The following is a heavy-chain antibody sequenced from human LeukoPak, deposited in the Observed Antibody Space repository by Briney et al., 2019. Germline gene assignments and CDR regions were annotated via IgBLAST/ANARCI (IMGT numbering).Heavy chain of an antibody. D-gene: IGHD1-26*01. CDR3: ARKRGGAELDY. Sequence: GGSLRLSCVASGFTFSDYYMSWIRQAPGKGLEGVSYISSSGDTIYYTDFVKGRFTISRDNAKNSLYLQMNSLRAEDTAVYYCARKRGGAELDYWGQGTLVTVSS. CDR2: ISSSGDTI. J-gene: IGHJ4*02. V-gene: IGHV3-11*04. CDR1: GFTFSDYY.